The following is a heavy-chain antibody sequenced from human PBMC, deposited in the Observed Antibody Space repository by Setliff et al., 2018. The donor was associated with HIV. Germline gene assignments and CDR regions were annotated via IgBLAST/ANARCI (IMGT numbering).Heavy chain of an antibody. V-gene: IGHV4-39*01. Sequence: SETLSLTCTVSGGSIIDSRYFWGWIRQPPGKGLEWIGSVYYSGITYYSSSLKSRVTVSVDTSRIQFSLKLTSVTAADTAVYKCVRHVWSDDFLVPGWFDTWSQGTLVTVSS. J-gene: IGHJ5*02. D-gene: IGHD3-3*01. CDR3: VRHVWSDDFLVPGWFDT. CDR1: GGSIIDSRYF. CDR2: VYYSGIT.